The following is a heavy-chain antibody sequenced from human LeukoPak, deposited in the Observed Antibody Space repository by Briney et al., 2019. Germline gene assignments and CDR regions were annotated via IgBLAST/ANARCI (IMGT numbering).Heavy chain of an antibody. D-gene: IGHD1-26*01. Sequence: GGSLRLSCAASGFTFSSYAMSWVRQAPGKGLEWVSSISSSNSYIYYADSVKGRFTISRDNAKNSLYLHMNSLRAEDTAVYYCARSSGTYFPFEYWGQGTLVTVSS. V-gene: IGHV3-21*01. J-gene: IGHJ4*02. CDR1: GFTFSSYA. CDR2: ISSSNSYI. CDR3: ARSSGTYFPFEY.